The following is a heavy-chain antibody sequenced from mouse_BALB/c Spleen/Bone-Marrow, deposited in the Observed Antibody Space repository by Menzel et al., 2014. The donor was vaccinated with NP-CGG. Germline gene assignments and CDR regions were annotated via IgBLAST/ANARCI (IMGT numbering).Heavy chain of an antibody. Sequence: EVMLVESGGGLVKPGGSLKLSCAASGFTFSSYAMSWDRQSPEKRLEWVAEISSGGSYTYYPDTVTGRFTISRDNAKNTLYLEMSSLRSEDTAMYYCASKTGTGYWYFDVWGAGTTVTVSS. CDR1: GFTFSSYA. D-gene: IGHD4-1*01. CDR3: ASKTGTGYWYFDV. J-gene: IGHJ1*01. V-gene: IGHV5-9-4*01. CDR2: ISSGGSYT.